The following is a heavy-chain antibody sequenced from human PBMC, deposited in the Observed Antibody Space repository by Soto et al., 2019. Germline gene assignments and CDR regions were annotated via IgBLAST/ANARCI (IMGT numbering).Heavy chain of an antibody. CDR1: GYTFTSYA. Sequence: QVQLVQSGAEVKKPGASVKVSCKTSGYTFTSYAVHWARQAPGQRLEWMGWINAGNGNTEYSQKFQGRVTFTRDTSASTAHMELSRLRSEDTAVYYCVAVDYGDYWGQGTLVTVSS. V-gene: IGHV1-3*01. CDR2: INAGNGNT. J-gene: IGHJ4*02. CDR3: VAVDYGDY.